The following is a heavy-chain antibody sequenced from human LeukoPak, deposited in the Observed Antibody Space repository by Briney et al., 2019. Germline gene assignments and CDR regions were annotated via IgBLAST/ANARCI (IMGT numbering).Heavy chain of an antibody. Sequence: PGGSLSLSCPASGFTFSSYAMSWVRQAPGKGLEWVSAISGSGGSTYYADSVKGRFTIYRDNSKNTLYLQMNSQRDEDTAVYYCAKMGAKYYYGSGSYCNFDYWGQGTLVTVSS. J-gene: IGHJ4*02. D-gene: IGHD3-10*01. CDR3: AKMGAKYYYGSGSYCNFDY. V-gene: IGHV3-23*01. CDR2: ISGSGGST. CDR1: GFTFSSYA.